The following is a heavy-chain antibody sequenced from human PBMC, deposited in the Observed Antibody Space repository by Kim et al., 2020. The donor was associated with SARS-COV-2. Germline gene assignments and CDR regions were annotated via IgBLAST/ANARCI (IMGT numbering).Heavy chain of an antibody. Sequence: GGSLRLSCAASGFTFSSYSMNWVRQAPGKGLEWVSYISSSSTTIYYADSVKGRFTISRDNAKDSLYLQMNSLRDEDTAVYYCARGVVGNFDSWGQGTLVTVSS. CDR1: GFTFSSYS. D-gene: IGHD1-26*01. J-gene: IGHJ4*02. CDR2: ISSSSTTI. CDR3: ARGVVGNFDS. V-gene: IGHV3-48*02.